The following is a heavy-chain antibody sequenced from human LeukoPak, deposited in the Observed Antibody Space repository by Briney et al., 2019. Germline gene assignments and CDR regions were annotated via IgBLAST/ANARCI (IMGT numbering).Heavy chain of an antibody. Sequence: PGGSLRLSCAASGFTFSSYSMNWVRQAPGKGLEWVSYISSSSSTIYYADSVKGRFTISRDNAKNSLYLQMNSLRAEDTAVYYCARVPDYYYMDVWGKGTTVTVSS. CDR3: ARVPDYYYMDV. J-gene: IGHJ6*03. CDR1: GFTFSSYS. CDR2: ISSSSSTI. V-gene: IGHV3-48*01.